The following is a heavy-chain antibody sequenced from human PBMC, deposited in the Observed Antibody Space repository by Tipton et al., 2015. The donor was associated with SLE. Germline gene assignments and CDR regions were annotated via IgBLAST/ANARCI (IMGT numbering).Heavy chain of an antibody. J-gene: IGHJ5*02. D-gene: IGHD4-17*01. CDR3: ARDQDMTTGEDRFDP. CDR2: IFYSGRT. Sequence: TLSLTCTVSGVSFTSHYWSWFRQPPGKGLEWIGNIFYSGRTKYNLSLKSRVNISLDTSKDQFSLKLSSVTAADTAVYYCARDQDMTTGEDRFDPWGQGILVTVSS. V-gene: IGHV4-59*11. CDR1: GVSFTSHY.